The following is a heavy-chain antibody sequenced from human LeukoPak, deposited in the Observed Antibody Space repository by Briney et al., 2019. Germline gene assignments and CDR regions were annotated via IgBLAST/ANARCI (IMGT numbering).Heavy chain of an antibody. CDR2: ISGSGGST. Sequence: PSGGSLRLSCAASGFTFSSYAMSWVRQAPGKGLEWVSAISGSGGSTYYADSVKGRFTISRDNSKNTLYLQMNSLRAGDTAVYYCAKDDSDYYDSSGYVNYWGQGTLVTVSS. V-gene: IGHV3-23*01. D-gene: IGHD3-22*01. CDR3: AKDDSDYYDSSGYVNY. CDR1: GFTFSSYA. J-gene: IGHJ4*02.